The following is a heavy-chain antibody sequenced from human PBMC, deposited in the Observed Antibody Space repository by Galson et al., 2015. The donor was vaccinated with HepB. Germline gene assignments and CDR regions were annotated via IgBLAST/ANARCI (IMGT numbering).Heavy chain of an antibody. CDR2: ISTSNGYA. V-gene: IGHV1-18*01. CDR3: ARVVALSLFALDM. Sequence: SVKVSCKASGYTFGSKGITWVRQAPGQGLEWMGWISTSNGYADYSQKFQGRVTMTTDTSTSTAFLDLTSLGPDDTAVYYCARVVALSLFALDMWGQGTMITVS. J-gene: IGHJ3*02. CDR1: GYTFGSKG. D-gene: IGHD2-21*01.